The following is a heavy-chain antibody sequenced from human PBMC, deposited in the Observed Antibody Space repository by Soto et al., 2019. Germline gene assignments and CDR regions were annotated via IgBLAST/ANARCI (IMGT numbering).Heavy chain of an antibody. D-gene: IGHD5-12*01. V-gene: IGHV1-69*01. CDR2: IIPIFGTA. CDR3: ARLRDGYHSGPDAFDI. J-gene: IGHJ3*02. Sequence: QVQLVQSGAEVKKPGSSVKVSCKASGGTFSSYAISWVRQAPGQGLEWMGGIIPIFGTANYAQKFQGRVTITADESTSTAYMELSSRRSEDTAVYYCARLRDGYHSGPDAFDIWGQGTMVTVSS. CDR1: GGTFSSYA.